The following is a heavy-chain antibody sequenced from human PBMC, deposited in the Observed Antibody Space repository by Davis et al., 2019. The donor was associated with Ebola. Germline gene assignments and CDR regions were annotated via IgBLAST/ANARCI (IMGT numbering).Heavy chain of an antibody. V-gene: IGHV4-34*01. J-gene: IGHJ5*02. CDR1: GGSFSGYY. CDR2: INLSRSS. CDR3: ARGKRVGGNWFDP. D-gene: IGHD1-26*01. Sequence: SETLSLTCGVNGGSFSGYYWSWIRQPPGKGLEWIGEINLSRSSNYNPYLKSRVTISVDTSKNQFSLKLSAVTAADTAVYYCARGKRVGGNWFDPWGQGTLVTVSP.